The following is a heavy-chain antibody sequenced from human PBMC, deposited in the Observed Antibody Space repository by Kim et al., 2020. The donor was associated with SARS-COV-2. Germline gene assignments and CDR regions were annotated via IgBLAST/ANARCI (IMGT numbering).Heavy chain of an antibody. V-gene: IGHV1-69*13. D-gene: IGHD3-10*01. CDR3: ARGTGGSGTPPGYYFDY. J-gene: IGHJ4*02. Sequence: SVKVSCKASGGTFSSYAISWVRQAPGQGLEWMGGIIPIFGTANYAQKFQGRVTITADESTSTAYMELSSLRSEDTAVYYCARGTGGSGTPPGYYFDYWGQGTLVTVSS. CDR2: IIPIFGTA. CDR1: GGTFSSYA.